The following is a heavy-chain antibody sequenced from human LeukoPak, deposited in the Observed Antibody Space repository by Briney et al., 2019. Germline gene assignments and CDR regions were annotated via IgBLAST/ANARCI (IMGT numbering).Heavy chain of an antibody. CDR1: GFTFSSYG. V-gene: IGHV3-30*02. D-gene: IGHD1-26*01. CDR2: IRYDGSNK. J-gene: IGHJ6*03. Sequence: PGGPLRLSCAASGFTFSSYGMHWVRQAPGKGLEWVAFIRYDGSNKYYADSVKGRFTISRDNSKNTLYLKMNSLRAEDTAVYYCAKGGGWEVQYYYYYMDVWGKGTTVTISS. CDR3: AKGGGWEVQYYYYYMDV.